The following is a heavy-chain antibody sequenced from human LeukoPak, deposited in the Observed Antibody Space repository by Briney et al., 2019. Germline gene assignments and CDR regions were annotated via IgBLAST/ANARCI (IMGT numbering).Heavy chain of an antibody. D-gene: IGHD3-9*01. CDR2: IIPIFGTA. CDR3: ARALLRYFDWLLPYYLDY. J-gene: IGHJ4*02. Sequence: GASVKVSCKASGGTFSSYAISWVRQAPGQGLEWMGGIIPIFGTANYAQKFQGRVTITADESTSTAYMELSSLRSEDTAVYYCARALLRYFDWLLPYYLDYWGQGTLVTVSS. V-gene: IGHV1-69*13. CDR1: GGTFSSYA.